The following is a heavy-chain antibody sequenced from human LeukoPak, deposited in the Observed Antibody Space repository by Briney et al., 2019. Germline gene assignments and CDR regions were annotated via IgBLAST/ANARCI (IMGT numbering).Heavy chain of an antibody. CDR3: ARGGSGVVAAALLFFY. Sequence: PGGSLRLSCAASGFTFSSYEMNWVRQAPGKGLEWVSYISSSGSTIYYADSVKGRFTISRDNAKNSLYLRMNSLRAEDTAVYYCARGGSGVVAAALLFFYWGQGTLVTVSS. D-gene: IGHD2-15*01. J-gene: IGHJ4*02. CDR2: ISSSGSTI. CDR1: GFTFSSYE. V-gene: IGHV3-48*03.